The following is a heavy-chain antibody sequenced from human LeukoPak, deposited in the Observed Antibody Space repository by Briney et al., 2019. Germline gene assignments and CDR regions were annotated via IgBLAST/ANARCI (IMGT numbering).Heavy chain of an antibody. CDR2: IYTSGST. CDR1: GGSFSNYY. J-gene: IGHJ4*02. Sequence: PSETLSLTCSVSGGSFSNYYWSWIRQPAGKGLEWLGRIYTSGSTNYNPSLKSRVTMSVDTSQKEVSLTLTSMTAADTAVYFCARGSGSYRPLYFFDYWGQGTLVTVSS. D-gene: IGHD1-26*01. V-gene: IGHV4-4*07. CDR3: ARGSGSYRPLYFFDY.